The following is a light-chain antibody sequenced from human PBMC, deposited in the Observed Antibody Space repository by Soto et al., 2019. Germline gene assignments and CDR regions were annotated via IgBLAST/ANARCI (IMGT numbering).Light chain of an antibody. J-gene: IGKJ4*01. Sequence: EIVMTQSPATLPVSPGERVTLSCRASQSVGSTLAWYQQKPGQAPRLLISGASTRATGIPARFSGSGSGTEFTLTISSLQSEDFAVYYCQQYNSWPITFGGGTKVEIK. CDR2: GAS. CDR1: QSVGST. CDR3: QQYNSWPIT. V-gene: IGKV3-15*01.